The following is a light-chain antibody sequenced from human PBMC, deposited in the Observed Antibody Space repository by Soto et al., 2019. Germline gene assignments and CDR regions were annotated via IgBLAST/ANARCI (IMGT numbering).Light chain of an antibody. J-gene: IGKJ1*01. CDR3: QQYGSSPWT. CDR2: GAF. Sequence: EIVLTQSPGTLSLSPGERATLSCRASRSFSSSCFAWYQQKPGQAPSFLIYGAFSRATGIPDEFSGSGSGTDLTLTISRLEPEDFAVYHCQQYGSSPWTFGQGTKVDIK. V-gene: IGKV3-20*01. CDR1: RSFSSSC.